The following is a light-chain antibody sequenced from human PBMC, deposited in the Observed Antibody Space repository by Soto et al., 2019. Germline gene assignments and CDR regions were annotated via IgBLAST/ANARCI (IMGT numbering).Light chain of an antibody. V-gene: IGKV3-20*01. J-gene: IGKJ2*01. CDR2: GAS. CDR1: QSINNNY. Sequence: IVLTQSPDTLSLSPGERATLSCRASQSINNNYLAWYQQKPGQAPRLLIHGASSRATGIPDRFSGSGSGTDFTLTISRLEPEDFAVYYCHQYENSPRNTFGQGTNLEIK. CDR3: HQYENSPRNT.